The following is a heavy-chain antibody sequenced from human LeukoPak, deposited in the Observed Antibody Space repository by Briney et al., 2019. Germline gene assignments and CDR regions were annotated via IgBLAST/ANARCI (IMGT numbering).Heavy chain of an antibody. V-gene: IGHV3-7*03. CDR1: GFTFSSYW. D-gene: IGHD2-2*01. CDR2: IKQDGSEK. Sequence: GGSLRLSCAASGFTFSSYWMSWVRQAPGKGLEWVANIKQDGSEKYYVDSVKSRFTISRDNAKNLLYLQMNSLRAEDTAVYYCARDQGTRIVVVPAYDYYYGMDVWGKGTTVTVSS. CDR3: ARDQGTRIVVVPAYDYYYGMDV. J-gene: IGHJ6*04.